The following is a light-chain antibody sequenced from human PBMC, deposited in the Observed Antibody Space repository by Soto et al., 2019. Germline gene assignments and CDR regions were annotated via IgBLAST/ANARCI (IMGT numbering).Light chain of an antibody. CDR1: QSVSSSY. V-gene: IGKV3-20*01. CDR2: GAS. J-gene: IGKJ1*01. CDR3: QEYGSSPQT. Sequence: EIVLTQSPGTLSLSPGERATLSCRASQSVSSSYLAWYQQKPGQAPRLLTYGASSRATGIPDRFSGSGSGADFTLTISRLEPDDFAVYYCQEYGSSPQTFGQGTKVEIK.